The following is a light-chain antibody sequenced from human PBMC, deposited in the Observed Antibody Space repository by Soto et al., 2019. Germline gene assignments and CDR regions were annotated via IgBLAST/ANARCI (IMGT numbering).Light chain of an antibody. CDR1: KLEEKY. V-gene: IGLV3-1*01. CDR3: QAWDSSTEGV. J-gene: IGLJ1*01. Sequence: SYELTQPPSVSVSPGHTASISCSGDKLEEKYACWYQQKPGQSPVLVLYQDSKRPSGIPERFSGSNSGNTATLTISGTQAMDEADYYCQAWDSSTEGVFGTGTKVTVL. CDR2: QDS.